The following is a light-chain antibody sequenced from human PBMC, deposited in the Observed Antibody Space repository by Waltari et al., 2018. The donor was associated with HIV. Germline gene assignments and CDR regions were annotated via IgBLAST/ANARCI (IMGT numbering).Light chain of an antibody. Sequence: NFILTQPHSVSDSPGETVTISCTRTGVVIVASFVQWFQQPPRSAPTTILYENNQPPSGVPDRFSGFIDRSSNSASLTISGLQPEDEADYYCQSYDTDTWVFGGGTRLTVL. CDR1: GVVIVASF. J-gene: IGLJ3*02. CDR3: QSYDTDTWV. V-gene: IGLV6-57*03. CDR2: ENN.